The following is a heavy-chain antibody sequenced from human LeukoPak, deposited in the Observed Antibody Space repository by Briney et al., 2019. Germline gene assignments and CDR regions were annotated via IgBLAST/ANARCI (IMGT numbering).Heavy chain of an antibody. CDR2: INPNSGGT. V-gene: IGHV1-2*06. Sequence: ASVKVSCKASGYTFTGYYMHWVRQAPGQGLEWMGRINPNSGGTKYAQKFQGRVTMTRDTSISTAYMELSRLRSDDTAVYYCARSLSYSSSWSSDYWGQGTLVTVSS. CDR3: ARSLSYSSSWSSDY. J-gene: IGHJ4*02. CDR1: GYTFTGYY. D-gene: IGHD6-13*01.